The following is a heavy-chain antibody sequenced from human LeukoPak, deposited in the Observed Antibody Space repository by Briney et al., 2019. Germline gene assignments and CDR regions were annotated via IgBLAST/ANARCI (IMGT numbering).Heavy chain of an antibody. V-gene: IGHV3-48*02. Sequence: TGGSLRLSCAASGFTFSVYSMNWVRQAPGKGLEWVPYISPSSSDIFYADSVKGRFTISRDNAKNSLYLQMNSLGDEDTAVYYCARAAYASSPDSWGQGTLVTVSS. CDR1: GFTFSVYS. J-gene: IGHJ4*02. CDR3: ARAAYASSPDS. D-gene: IGHD2-2*01. CDR2: ISPSSSDI.